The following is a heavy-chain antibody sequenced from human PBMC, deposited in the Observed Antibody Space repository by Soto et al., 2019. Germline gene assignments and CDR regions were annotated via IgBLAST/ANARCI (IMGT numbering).Heavy chain of an antibody. D-gene: IGHD3-16*02. CDR2: INAGNGNT. CDR3: ARVYPVLSSDYYYGMDV. V-gene: IGHV1-3*01. CDR1: GYTFTSYA. Sequence: ASVKVSGKASGYTFTSYAMHWVRQAPGQRLEWMGWINAGNGNTKYSQKFQGRVTITRDTSASTAYMELSSLRSEDTAVYYCARVYPVLSSDYYYGMDVWGQGTTVTVSS. J-gene: IGHJ6*02.